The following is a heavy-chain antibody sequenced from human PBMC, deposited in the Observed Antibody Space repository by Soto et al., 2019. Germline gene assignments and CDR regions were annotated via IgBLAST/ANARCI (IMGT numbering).Heavy chain of an antibody. CDR3: AREDRDRETGLVPAAIDGMDV. V-gene: IGHV1-69*08. J-gene: IGHJ6*02. Sequence: QVQLVQSGAEVKKPGSSVKVSCKASGGTFSRYSITWVRQAPGHGLEWIGRIIPIFGIASYAQKFQGRVTITADDSTITAYMELISLRSDDTAVYYCAREDRDRETGLVPAAIDGMDVCGQGTTVTVSS. CDR1: GGTFSRYS. CDR2: IIPIFGIA. D-gene: IGHD2-2*01.